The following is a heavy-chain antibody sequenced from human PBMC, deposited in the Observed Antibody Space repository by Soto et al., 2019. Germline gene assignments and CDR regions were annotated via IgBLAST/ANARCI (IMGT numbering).Heavy chain of an antibody. CDR1: GFSFSDHY. D-gene: IGHD3-10*01. J-gene: IGHJ6*02. CDR3: ALGSQVNYYYYSGMDI. V-gene: IGHV3-72*01. CDR2: SRDKARSYST. Sequence: DVHLVESGGGLVQPGGSLRLSCAASGFSFSDHYIDWFRQAPGKGLEWVGRSRDKARSYSTEYAASVKGRFTISRDDSKNSLYLQMNSLNTDDTAVYFCALGSQVNYYYYSGMDIWGQGTTVTVSS.